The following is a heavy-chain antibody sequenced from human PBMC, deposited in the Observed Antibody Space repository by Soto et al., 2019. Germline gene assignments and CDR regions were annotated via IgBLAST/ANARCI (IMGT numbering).Heavy chain of an antibody. CDR3: ARSRRNFRSNGCYPLSFDL. D-gene: IGHD2-2*01. V-gene: IGHV4-59*01. J-gene: IGHJ4*02. CDR1: GGSISTFY. Sequence: SETLSLTCTVSGGSISTFYWSWIRQPPGKELEWIGHIYYSGTTSYNPSLNSRVTMSVDMSKNQFSLYLRSVTAADTAVYSCARSRRNFRSNGCYPLSFDLWGQGTVVTVSS. CDR2: IYYSGTT.